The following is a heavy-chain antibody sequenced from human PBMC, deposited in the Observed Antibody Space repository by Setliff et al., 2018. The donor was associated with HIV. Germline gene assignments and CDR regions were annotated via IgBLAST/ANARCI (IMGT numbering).Heavy chain of an antibody. CDR1: GYTFTSYG. V-gene: IGHV1-18*01. CDR2: ISAYDRNT. Sequence: GASVKVSCKASGYTFTSYGISWVRQAPGQGLEWMGWISAYDRNTNDEHRLQGRVTMTTDTYTSTAYMELRGLISDDTAVYYCARAPQIFGVEYSYYFGRDVWGQGTTVTVSS. CDR3: ARAPQIFGVEYSYYFGRDV. J-gene: IGHJ6*02. D-gene: IGHD3-3*01.